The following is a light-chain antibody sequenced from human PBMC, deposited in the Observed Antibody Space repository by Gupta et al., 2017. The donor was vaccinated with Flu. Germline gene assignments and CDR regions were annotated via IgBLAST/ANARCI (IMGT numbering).Light chain of an antibody. Sequence: NFMLTQPHSVSESPGKTVTISCTRSSGSIATNYVQWYQQRPGSSPTTVIYEDNQRPSKVPDRFSGSIDSSSNSASLTISGLKTEDEADYFCQSYDSVNRDVTFGGGTKLTVL. V-gene: IGLV6-57*01. CDR1: SGSIATNY. CDR3: QSYDSVNRDVT. CDR2: EDN. J-gene: IGLJ2*01.